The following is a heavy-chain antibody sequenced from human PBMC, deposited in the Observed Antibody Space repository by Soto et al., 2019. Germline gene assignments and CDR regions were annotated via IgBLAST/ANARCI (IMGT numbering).Heavy chain of an antibody. CDR1: GYTFTSYG. CDR2: ISAYNGNT. Sequence: ASVKVSCKASGYTFTSYGISWVRQAPGQGLEWMGWISAYNGNTNYAQKLQGRVTMTTDTSTSTAYMELRSLRSDDTAVYYCARTTVGATTLEGAGFDYWGQGTLVTVSS. D-gene: IGHD1-26*01. J-gene: IGHJ4*02. CDR3: ARTTVGATTLEGAGFDY. V-gene: IGHV1-18*01.